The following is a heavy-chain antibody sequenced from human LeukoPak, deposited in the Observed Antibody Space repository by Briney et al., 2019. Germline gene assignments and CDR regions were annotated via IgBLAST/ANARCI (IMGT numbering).Heavy chain of an antibody. D-gene: IGHD3-9*01. CDR2: INHSGST. J-gene: IGHJ4*02. CDR3: ARWVDLTVY. CDR1: GGSFSGYY. V-gene: IGHV4-34*01. Sequence: SETLSLTCAVYGGSFSGYYWSWIRQPPGKGLEWIGEINHSGSTNYNPSLKSRVTISVDTSKNQFSLKLSSVTAADTAVYYCARWVDLTVYWGQGTLVTVSS.